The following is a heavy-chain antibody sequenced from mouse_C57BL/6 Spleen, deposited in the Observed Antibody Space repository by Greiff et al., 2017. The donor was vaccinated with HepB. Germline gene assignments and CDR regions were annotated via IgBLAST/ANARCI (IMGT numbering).Heavy chain of an antibody. J-gene: IGHJ4*01. CDR3: AKYDYDGPYYYAMDY. D-gene: IGHD2-4*01. CDR1: GFSLTSYG. CDR2: IWRGGST. Sequence: VMLVESGPGLVQPSQSLSITCTVSGFSLTSYGVHWVRQSPGKGLEWLGVIWRGGSTDYNAAFMSRLSITKDNSKSQVFFKMNSLQADDTAIYYCAKYDYDGPYYYAMDYWGQGTSVTVSS. V-gene: IGHV2-5*01.